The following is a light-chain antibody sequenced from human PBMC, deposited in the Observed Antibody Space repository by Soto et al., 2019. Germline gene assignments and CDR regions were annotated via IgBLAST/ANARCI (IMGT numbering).Light chain of an antibody. Sequence: QSVLTQPPSVSAAPGQKVTISCSGSSSNIGNNYVFWYQQLPGTAPKLLIYANNKRPSGIPDRFSDSKSGTSATLGITGLQTGDEADYYCGTWDNSLSAVVFGGGTKVTVL. V-gene: IGLV1-51*01. CDR3: GTWDNSLSAVV. J-gene: IGLJ2*01. CDR1: SSNIGNNY. CDR2: ANN.